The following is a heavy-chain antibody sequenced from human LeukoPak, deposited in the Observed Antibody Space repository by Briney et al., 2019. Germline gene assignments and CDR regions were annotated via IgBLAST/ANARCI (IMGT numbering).Heavy chain of an antibody. CDR3: AKDGAMAGPAFDY. D-gene: IGHD5-18*01. V-gene: IGHV3-23*01. CDR1: GFTFSSYA. J-gene: IGHJ4*02. Sequence: GGSLRLSCAASGFTFSSYAMSWVRQTPGKGLEWVSGISGSGGSTYYADSVKGRFTISRDNSKNTLYLQMNSLRAEDTAVYYCAKDGAMAGPAFDYWGQGTLVTVSS. CDR2: ISGSGGST.